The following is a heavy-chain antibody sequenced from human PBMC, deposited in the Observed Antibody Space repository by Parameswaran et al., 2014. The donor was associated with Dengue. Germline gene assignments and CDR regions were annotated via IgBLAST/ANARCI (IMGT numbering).Heavy chain of an antibody. D-gene: IGHD6-19*01. J-gene: IGHJ4*02. CDR2: IYYSGST. CDR3: ARDMAGVEPAFDY. Sequence: WIRQPQEGLEWIGYIYYSGSTNYNPSLKSRVTISVDTSKNQFSLKLSSVTAADTAVYYCARDMAGVEPAFDYWGQGTLVTVSS. V-gene: IGHV4-59*13.